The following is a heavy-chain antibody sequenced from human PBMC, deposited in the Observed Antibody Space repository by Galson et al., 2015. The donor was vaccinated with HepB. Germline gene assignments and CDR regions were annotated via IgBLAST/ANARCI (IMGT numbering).Heavy chain of an antibody. D-gene: IGHD7-27*01. CDR1: GFTFSSSG. CDR2: IRYDGNDE. J-gene: IGHJ6*02. CDR3: AKGLRRGDSYYYYYYTMDV. Sequence: SLRLSCAASGFTFSSSGMHWVRQAPGKGLEWVAFIRYDGNDEYHADSVKSRFTISRDNSKNTLYLQMNILRAEDTAVYYCAKGLRRGDSYYYYYYTMDVWGQGTTVTVSS. V-gene: IGHV3-30*02.